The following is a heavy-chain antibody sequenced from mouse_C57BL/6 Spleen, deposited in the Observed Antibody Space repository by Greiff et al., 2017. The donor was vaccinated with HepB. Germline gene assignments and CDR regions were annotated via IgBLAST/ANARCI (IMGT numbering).Heavy chain of an antibody. CDR3: AREYSSGPYFDY. Sequence: QVQLQQPGAELVKPGASVKLSCKASGYTFTSYWMHWVKQRPGQGLEWIGMIHPNSGSTNYNEKFKSKATLTVDKSSSTAYMQLSSLTSEDSAVYYCAREYSSGPYFDYWGQGTTLTVSS. V-gene: IGHV1-64*01. CDR1: GYTFTSYW. D-gene: IGHD3-2*02. CDR2: IHPNSGST. J-gene: IGHJ2*01.